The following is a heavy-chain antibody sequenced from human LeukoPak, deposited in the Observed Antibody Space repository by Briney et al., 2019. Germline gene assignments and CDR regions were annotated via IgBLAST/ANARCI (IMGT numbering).Heavy chain of an antibody. D-gene: IGHD2/OR15-2a*01. Sequence: PGGSLRLSCAASGFTFSNSAMSWVRQAPGKGLEWVSTLSGSGITTYYADSVKGRFTISRDNSKNTLYLQMNSLRAEDTAVYYCTGGSDKVLSGEYYYYMDVWGTGTTVTVSS. J-gene: IGHJ6*03. CDR2: LSGSGITT. V-gene: IGHV3-23*01. CDR1: GFTFSNSA. CDR3: TGGSDKVLSGEYYYYMDV.